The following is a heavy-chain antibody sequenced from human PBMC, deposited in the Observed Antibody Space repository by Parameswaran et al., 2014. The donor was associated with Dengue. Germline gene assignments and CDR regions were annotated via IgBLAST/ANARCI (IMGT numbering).Heavy chain of an antibody. Sequence: VRQAPGKGLEWVANIKQDGSEKYYVDSVKGRFTISRDNAKNSLYLQMNSLRAEDTAVYYCARGMITIFGVVIGSDYWGQGTLVTVSS. J-gene: IGHJ4*02. V-gene: IGHV3-7*01. CDR3: ARGMITIFGVVIGSDY. D-gene: IGHD3-3*01. CDR2: IKQDGSEK.